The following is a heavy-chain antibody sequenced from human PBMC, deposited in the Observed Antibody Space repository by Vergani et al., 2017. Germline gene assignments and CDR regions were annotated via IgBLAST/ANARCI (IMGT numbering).Heavy chain of an antibody. CDR2: TFYSGST. V-gene: IGHV4-31*03. CDR1: GGSISSGGYY. CDR3: ARARFLEKFDP. J-gene: IGHJ5*02. Sequence: QVQLQESGPGLVKPSQTLSLTCTLPGGSISSGGYYWSWIRQHPGKGMEWIGYTFYSGSTNYNPSLKSRVTISVDTSKNQFSLKLSAVTAADTAVYYCARARFLEKFDPGGQGTLVTVSA. D-gene: IGHD3-3*01.